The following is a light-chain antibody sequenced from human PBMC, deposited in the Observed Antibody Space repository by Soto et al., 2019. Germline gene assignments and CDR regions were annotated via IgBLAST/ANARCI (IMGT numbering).Light chain of an antibody. V-gene: IGKV1-39*01. J-gene: IGKJ1*01. Sequence: DVQMTQSPSSLSASVGDRVTITCRASQSIGNYLNWYQQKPGKAPTLLISEASNLQSGVPSRLSGSGSGTDFTLTISSLQPEDFATYYCQQLNSYPPTFGQGTKVDIK. CDR1: QSIGNY. CDR2: EAS. CDR3: QQLNSYPPT.